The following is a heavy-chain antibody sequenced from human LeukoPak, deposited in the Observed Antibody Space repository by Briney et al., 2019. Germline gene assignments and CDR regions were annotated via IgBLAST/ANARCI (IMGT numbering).Heavy chain of an antibody. CDR1: GFTFSSYA. CDR2: ISGSGGST. V-gene: IGHV3-23*01. Sequence: GGSLRLSCAASGFTFSSYAMSWVRQAPGEGLEWVSAISGSGGSTYYADSVKGRFTISRDNSKNTLYLQMNSLGAEDTAVYYCAKDYGYSYGFDYWGQGTLVTVSS. CDR3: AKDYGYSYGFDY. J-gene: IGHJ4*02. D-gene: IGHD5-18*01.